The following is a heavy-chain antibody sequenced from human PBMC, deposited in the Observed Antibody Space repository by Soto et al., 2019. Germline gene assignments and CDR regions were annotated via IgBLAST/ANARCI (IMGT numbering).Heavy chain of an antibody. V-gene: IGHV3-23*01. CDR1: GFTFSSYA. D-gene: IGHD1-7*01. CDR2: ISGSGGST. CDR3: AKEENYQGYYYGMDG. Sequence: PGGSLRLSCAASGFTFSSYAMSWVRQAPGKGLEWVSAISGSGGSTYYADSVKGRFTISRDNSKNTLYLQMNSLRAEDTAVYYCAKEENYQGYYYGMDGWGKGTTVTVYS. J-gene: IGHJ6*04.